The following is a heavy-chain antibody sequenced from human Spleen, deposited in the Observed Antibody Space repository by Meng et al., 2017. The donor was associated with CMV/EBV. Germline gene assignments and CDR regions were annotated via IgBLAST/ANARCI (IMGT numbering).Heavy chain of an antibody. CDR3: TTGGSWEGGWFDP. D-gene: IGHD6-13*01. CDR1: GFTFSNAW. Sequence: GESLKISCAASGFTFSNAWMSWVRQAPGKGLEWVGRIKSKTDGGTTDYAAPVKGRFTISRDDSKNTLYLQMNSLKTEDTAVYYCTTGGSWEGGWFDPWGQGTLVTVSS. J-gene: IGHJ5*02. V-gene: IGHV3-15*01. CDR2: IKSKTDGGTT.